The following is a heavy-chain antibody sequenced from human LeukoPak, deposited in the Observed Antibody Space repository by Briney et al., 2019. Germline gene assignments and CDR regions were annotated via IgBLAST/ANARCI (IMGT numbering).Heavy chain of an antibody. CDR1: GFTFSDYI. CDR3: SRDGTQIDNSGFDV. CDR2: IRRKRNGYTT. V-gene: IGHV3-72*01. D-gene: IGHD3-22*01. J-gene: IGHJ3*01. Sequence: GGSLRLSCAASGFTFSDYILDWVRQAPGKGLEWVGRIRRKRNGYTTEYAASVKGRFTISRDDSKKSLYLHMSSLKTEDTAVYHCSRDGTQIDNSGFDVWGQGTMVTVSS.